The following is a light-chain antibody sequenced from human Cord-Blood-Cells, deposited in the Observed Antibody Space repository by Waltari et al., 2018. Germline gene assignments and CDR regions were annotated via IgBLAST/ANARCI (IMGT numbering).Light chain of an antibody. CDR2: SNN. V-gene: IGLV1-44*01. CDR1: SSNIGSNT. J-gene: IGLJ1*01. Sequence: QSVLTQPPSASGTPGQRATIPCSGSSSNIGSNTVNWYQQPPGTAPNHLIYSNNQRPSGVPDRFSGSKSGTSASLAISGLQSEDEADYYCAAWDDSLNGPYVFGTGTKVTVL. CDR3: AAWDDSLNGPYV.